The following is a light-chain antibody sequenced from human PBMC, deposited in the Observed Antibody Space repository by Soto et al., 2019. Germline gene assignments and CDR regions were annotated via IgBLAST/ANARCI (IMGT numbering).Light chain of an antibody. V-gene: IGLV1-47*01. CDR3: AAWDDSLSGYV. Sequence: VLTQPPSASRTPGQRVTISCSGSSSNIGSNYVYWYQQLPGTAPKLLIYRNNQRPSGVPDRFSGSKSGTSASLAISGLRSEDEADYYCAAWDDSLSGYVFGTGTKVTVL. CDR1: SSNIGSNY. CDR2: RNN. J-gene: IGLJ1*01.